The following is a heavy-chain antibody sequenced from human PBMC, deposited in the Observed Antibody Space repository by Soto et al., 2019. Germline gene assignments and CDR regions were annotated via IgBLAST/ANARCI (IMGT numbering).Heavy chain of an antibody. CDR3: ARDLMAGAGESDP. Sequence: GASVKVSCKASGYTFTGYYMHWVRQAPGQGLEWMGWINPNSGGTNYAQKFQGRVTMTRDTSISTAYMELSRLRSDDTAVYYCARDLMAGAGESDPWGQGTLVTVAS. CDR2: INPNSGGT. CDR1: GYTFTGYY. V-gene: IGHV1-2*02. D-gene: IGHD6-13*01. J-gene: IGHJ5*02.